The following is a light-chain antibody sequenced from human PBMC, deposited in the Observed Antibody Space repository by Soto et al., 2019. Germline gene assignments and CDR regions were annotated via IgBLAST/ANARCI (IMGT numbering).Light chain of an antibody. CDR3: VLYMGSGILX. CDR2: STN. CDR1: SGSVSTSHC. Sequence: QAVVTQEPSFSVSPGGTVTLTCGLSSGSVSTSHCPSWYQQTPGQAPRTLIYSTNTRSCGVPDRLSGSILGNKAALTITGARADDESDYYCVLYMGSGILXFGGGXKVTVL. V-gene: IGLV8-61*01. J-gene: IGLJ2*01.